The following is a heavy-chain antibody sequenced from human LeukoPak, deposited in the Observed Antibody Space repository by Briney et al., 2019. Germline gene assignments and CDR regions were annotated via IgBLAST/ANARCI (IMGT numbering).Heavy chain of an antibody. V-gene: IGHV4-38-2*01. J-gene: IGHJ4*02. CDR1: GYSISSGYY. CDR3: ASPSRGYSYGFDY. CDR2: IYHSGST. Sequence: PSETLSLTCAVFGYSISSGYYWGWIRQPPGKGLEWIGSIYHSGSTYYNPSLKSRVTISVDTSKNQFSLKLSSVTAADTAVYYCASPSRGYSYGFDYWGQGTLVTVSS. D-gene: IGHD5-18*01.